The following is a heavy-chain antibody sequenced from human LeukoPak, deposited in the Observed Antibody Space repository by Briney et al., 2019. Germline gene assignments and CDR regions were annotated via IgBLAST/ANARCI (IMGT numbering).Heavy chain of an antibody. J-gene: IGHJ1*01. V-gene: IGHV3-74*01. Sequence: GGSLRLSCAASGFTFSTYWMHWVRQAPGKGLVWVSRIKSDGSTNYADSVKGRFTISRDNANTTLPLQMNSLRPEDTGVYYCARAPSEIGGYYPEYFRHWGQGTLVTVSS. CDR1: GFTFSTYW. D-gene: IGHD3-22*01. CDR2: IKSDGST. CDR3: ARAPSEIGGYYPEYFRH.